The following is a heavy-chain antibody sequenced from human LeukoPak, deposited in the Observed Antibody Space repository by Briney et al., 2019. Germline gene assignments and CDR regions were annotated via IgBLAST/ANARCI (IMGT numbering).Heavy chain of an antibody. CDR3: AKEPRASGWTYFDY. CDR2: ISGSRGST. CDR1: GFTFSSYA. V-gene: IGHV3-23*01. D-gene: IGHD6-19*01. Sequence: LAGGSLRLSCAASGFTFSSYAMSWVRQAPGKGLEWVSVISGSRGSTYSAESVKGRFTISRDNSKNTLYLQMNSLRAEDTAVYYCAKEPRASGWTYFDYWGQGTLVTVSS. J-gene: IGHJ4*02.